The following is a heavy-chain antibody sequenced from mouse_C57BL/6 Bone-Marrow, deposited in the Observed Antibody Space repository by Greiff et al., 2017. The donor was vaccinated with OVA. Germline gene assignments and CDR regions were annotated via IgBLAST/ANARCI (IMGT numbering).Heavy chain of an antibody. Sequence: VQGVESGAELARPGASVKLSCKASGYTFTSYGISWVKQRTGQGLEWIGEIYPRSGNTYYNEKFKGKATLTADKSSSTAYMELRSLTSEDSAVYFCARWLPYTMDYWGQGTSVTVSS. V-gene: IGHV1-81*01. CDR2: IYPRSGNT. D-gene: IGHD2-2*01. J-gene: IGHJ4*01. CDR3: ARWLPYTMDY. CDR1: GYTFTSYG.